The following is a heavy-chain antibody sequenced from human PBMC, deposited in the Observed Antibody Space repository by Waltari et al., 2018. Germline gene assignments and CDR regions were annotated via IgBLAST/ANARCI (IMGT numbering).Heavy chain of an antibody. Sequence: QLQLQESGPGLVKPSETLSLTCTVSGGSISSSSYYWGWIRQPPGKGLEWLGSIYYSGSTYYNPSLKSRVTISVDTSKNQFSLKLSSVTAADTAVYYCASDRFLEWPEVPGTVGYYYYYGMDVWGQGTTVTVSS. CDR3: ASDRFLEWPEVPGTVGYYYYYGMDV. V-gene: IGHV4-39*01. CDR2: IYYSGST. J-gene: IGHJ6*02. D-gene: IGHD3-3*01. CDR1: GGSISSSSYY.